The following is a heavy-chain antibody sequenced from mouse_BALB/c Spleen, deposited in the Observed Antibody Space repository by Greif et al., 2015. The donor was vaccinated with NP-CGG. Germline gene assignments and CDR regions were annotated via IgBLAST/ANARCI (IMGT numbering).Heavy chain of an antibody. CDR1: GYTFTDYW. V-gene: IGHV1-69*01. D-gene: IGHD2-10*01. J-gene: IGHJ4*01. CDR2: IDTSDSYT. CDR3: AAYSYYYAMDY. Sequence: QVQLQQSGAELVMPGASVKMSCKASGYTFTDYWMHWVKQRPGQGLEWIGAIDTSDSYTSYNQKFKGKATLTVDESSSTAYMQLSSLTSEDSAVYYCAAYSYYYAMDYWGQGTSVTVSS.